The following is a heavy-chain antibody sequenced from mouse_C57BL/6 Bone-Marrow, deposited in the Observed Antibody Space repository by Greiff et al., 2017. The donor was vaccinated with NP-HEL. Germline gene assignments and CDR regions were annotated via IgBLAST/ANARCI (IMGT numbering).Heavy chain of an antibody. Sequence: VQLQQSGAELMKPGASVKLSCKATGYTFTGYWIEWVKQRPGHGLEWIGEILPGSGSTNDNEKFKGKATFTADTSSNTAYMQLSSLTTEDSAIYYCARAFDYPAWFAYWGQGTLVTVSA. CDR2: ILPGSGST. D-gene: IGHD2-4*01. J-gene: IGHJ3*01. CDR1: GYTFTGYW. V-gene: IGHV1-9*01. CDR3: ARAFDYPAWFAY.